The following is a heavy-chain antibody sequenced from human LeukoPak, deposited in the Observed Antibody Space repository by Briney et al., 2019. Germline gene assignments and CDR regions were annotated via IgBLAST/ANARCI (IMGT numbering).Heavy chain of an antibody. CDR3: AKCRGSSWSDYFDY. CDR2: ISDSGGST. CDR1: GFILSRYA. Sequence: PGGSLRLSCAVSGFILSRYAMSWVRKAPGKGLEWVSAISDSGGSTYYADSVKGRFTISRDNSRNTLYLQMNTLRAEDTAVYYCAKCRGSSWSDYFDYWGQGTLVTVSS. D-gene: IGHD6-13*01. V-gene: IGHV3-23*01. J-gene: IGHJ4*02.